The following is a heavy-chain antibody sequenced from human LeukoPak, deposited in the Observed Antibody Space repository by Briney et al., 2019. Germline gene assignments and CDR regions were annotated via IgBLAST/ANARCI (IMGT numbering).Heavy chain of an antibody. CDR1: GFTFSNYW. V-gene: IGHV3-7*01. CDR3: TRDGFYWNDFDY. Sequence: GGSLRLSCGVSGFTFSNYWMNWVRQAPGKGLEWVANIKEDGSERNYADSVKGRFTISRDDAKNSLFLQMNSLRAEDTAVYYCTRDGFYWNDFDYWGQGTLVTVSS. D-gene: IGHD1-1*01. CDR2: IKEDGSER. J-gene: IGHJ4*02.